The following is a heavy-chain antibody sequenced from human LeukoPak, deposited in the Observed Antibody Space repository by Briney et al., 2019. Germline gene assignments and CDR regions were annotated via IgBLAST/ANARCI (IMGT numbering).Heavy chain of an antibody. Sequence: VASVKVSCKASRGTFSSYAISWVRPAPGQGLEWMGRIIPIFGTANYTQKFQGRVTITTDESTSTAYMELSSLRSEDTAVYYCARARIAAAGTTGRWFDPWGQGTLVTVSS. CDR3: ARARIAAAGTTGRWFDP. CDR1: RGTFSSYA. CDR2: IIPIFGTA. D-gene: IGHD6-13*01. V-gene: IGHV1-69*05. J-gene: IGHJ5*02.